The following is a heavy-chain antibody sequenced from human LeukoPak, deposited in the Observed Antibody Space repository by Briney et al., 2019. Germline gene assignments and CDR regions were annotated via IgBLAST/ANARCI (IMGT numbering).Heavy chain of an antibody. J-gene: IGHJ3*02. D-gene: IGHD2-2*01. CDR1: GYTFTCYY. Sequence: ASVKVSCKASGYTFTCYYMHWVRQAPGQGLEWMGWINPNSGGTNYAQKFQGRVTMTRDTSISTAYMELSRLRSDDTAVYYCASSYRYCSSTSCYHDAFDIWGQGTMVTVSS. V-gene: IGHV1-2*02. CDR3: ASSYRYCSSTSCYHDAFDI. CDR2: INPNSGGT.